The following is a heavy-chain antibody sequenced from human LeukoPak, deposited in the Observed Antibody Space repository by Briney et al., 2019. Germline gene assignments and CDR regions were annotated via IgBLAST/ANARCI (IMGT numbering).Heavy chain of an antibody. Sequence: SETLSLNCTVSGGSISSSSYYWGWIRQPPGKGLEWIGYIYYSGSTYYNPSLKSRVTISVDTSKNQFSLKLSSVTAADTAVYYCARERGYSISYVYFDYWGQGTLVTVSS. J-gene: IGHJ4*02. D-gene: IGHD3-22*01. CDR3: ARERGYSISYVYFDY. CDR1: GGSISSSSYY. V-gene: IGHV4-31*03. CDR2: IYYSGST.